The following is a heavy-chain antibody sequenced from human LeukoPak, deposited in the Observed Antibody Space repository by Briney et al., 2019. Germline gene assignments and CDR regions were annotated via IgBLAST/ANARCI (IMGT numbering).Heavy chain of an antibody. J-gene: IGHJ6*02. CDR3: ARNYYDSSGYYSDGMDV. Sequence: SVKVSCKTSGGTFSSYAISWVRQAPGQGLEWMGGIIPIFGTANYAQKFQGRVTITADESTSTAYMELSSLRSEDTAVYYCARNYYDSSGYYSDGMDVWGQGTTVTVSS. D-gene: IGHD3-22*01. CDR1: GGTFSSYA. V-gene: IGHV1-69*13. CDR2: IIPIFGTA.